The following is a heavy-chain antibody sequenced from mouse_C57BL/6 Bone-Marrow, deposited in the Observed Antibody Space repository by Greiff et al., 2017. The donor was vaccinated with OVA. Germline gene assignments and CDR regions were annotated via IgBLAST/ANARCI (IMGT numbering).Heavy chain of an antibody. CDR2: IYPRSGNT. CDR1: GYTFTSYG. J-gene: IGHJ3*01. CDR3: ARRGRGLAY. Sequence: QVQLQQSGAELARPGASVKLSCKASGYTFTSYGISWVKQRTGQGLEWIGEIYPRSGNTYYNEKFKGKATLTAGKSSSTAYMELRSLTSEDSAVYFCARRGRGLAYWGQGTLVTVSA. V-gene: IGHV1-81*01.